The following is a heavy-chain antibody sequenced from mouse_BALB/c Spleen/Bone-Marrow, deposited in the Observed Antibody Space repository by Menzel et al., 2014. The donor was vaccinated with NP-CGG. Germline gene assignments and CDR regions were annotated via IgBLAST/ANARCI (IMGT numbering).Heavy chain of an antibody. CDR1: GYTFTSYV. V-gene: IGHV1-14*01. CDR3: ARGKTYAMDY. CDR2: INPNNDGS. D-gene: IGHD2-1*01. J-gene: IGHJ4*01. Sequence: VQLKDSGPELVKPGASVKMSCRASGYTFTSYVMHWVKQKPGQGLEWIGYINPNNDGSKYNEKFKGKATLTSDKSSSTAYMELSSLTSEDSAVYYCARGKTYAMDYWGQGTSVTVSS.